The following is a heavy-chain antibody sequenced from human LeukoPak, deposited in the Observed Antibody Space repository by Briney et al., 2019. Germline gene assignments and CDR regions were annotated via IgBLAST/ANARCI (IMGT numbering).Heavy chain of an antibody. V-gene: IGHV4-61*03. CDR2: IHYLGST. Sequence: SETLSLTCAVSGGSISSGGYYWSWIRQPPGKGLEWIGYIHYLGSTKYNPSLKSRLTISVDTSKSHFSLRLTSVTAADTAIYYCARTGTTFFDYWGQGSLVTVSS. J-gene: IGHJ4*02. CDR3: ARTGTTFFDY. D-gene: IGHD1-7*01. CDR1: GGSISSGGYY.